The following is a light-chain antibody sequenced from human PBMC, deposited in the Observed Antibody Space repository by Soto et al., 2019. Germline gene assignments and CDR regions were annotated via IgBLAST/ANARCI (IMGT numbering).Light chain of an antibody. V-gene: IGKV3-20*01. J-gene: IGKJ2*01. Sequence: EIVLTKSPGTLSLSPGKSANLSCRASQRVSSSYLAWYQQQPRQAPRLLIYGASRRATGIPDRFSGSGSGTDFTLTISRLETEDVAEYYCQQYGSSPRYTFGQGTKLEIK. CDR2: GAS. CDR1: QRVSSSY. CDR3: QQYGSSPRYT.